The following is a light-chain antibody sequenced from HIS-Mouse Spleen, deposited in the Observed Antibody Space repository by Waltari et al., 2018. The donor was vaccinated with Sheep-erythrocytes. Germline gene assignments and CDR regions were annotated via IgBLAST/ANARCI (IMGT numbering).Light chain of an antibody. V-gene: IGLV2-11*01. Sequence: QSALTQPRSVSGSPGQSVTISCTGTSSDVGGYNYVSWYQQHPGKAPKLMIYDVSKGPSGVPDRFSGSKSGNTASLTISGLQAEDEADYYCCSYAGSYNHVFATGTKVTVL. CDR1: SSDVGGYNY. J-gene: IGLJ1*01. CDR2: DVS. CDR3: CSYAGSYNHV.